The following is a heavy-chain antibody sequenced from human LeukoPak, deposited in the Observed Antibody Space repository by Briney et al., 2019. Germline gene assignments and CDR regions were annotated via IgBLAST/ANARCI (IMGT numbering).Heavy chain of an antibody. CDR2: IKSKTDGGTT. V-gene: IGHV3-15*01. CDR3: TTGGTALDIVVVPAATIDY. J-gene: IGHJ4*02. D-gene: IGHD2-2*03. Sequence: WLRQPPGKGLEWVGRIKSKTDGGTTDYAAPVKGRFTISRDDSKNTLYLQMNSLKTEDTAVYYCTTGGTALDIVVVPAATIDYWGQGTLVTVSS.